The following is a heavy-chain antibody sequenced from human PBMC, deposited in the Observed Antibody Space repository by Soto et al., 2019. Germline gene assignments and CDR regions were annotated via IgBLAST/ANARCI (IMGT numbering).Heavy chain of an antibody. CDR3: VGESFWCFDD. V-gene: IGHV3-72*01. J-gene: IGHJ4*02. Sequence: EVQLVESGGGLVQPGGSLRLSCAVSGFTFSDHHMNWVRQAPGKGLEWLARTWRRSDGYRTEYAASVKGRFTLSRDDSKNSVFLQMNSLRAEDTGVYFCVGESFWCFDDWGQGTLVTVSS. CDR1: GFTFSDHH. D-gene: IGHD3-16*01. CDR2: TWRRSDGYRT.